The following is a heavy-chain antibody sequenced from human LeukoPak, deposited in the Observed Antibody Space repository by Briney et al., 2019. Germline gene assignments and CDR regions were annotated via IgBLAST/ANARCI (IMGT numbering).Heavy chain of an antibody. Sequence: GESLQISCKGSGYSFTSYWIGWVRPLPGKGLEWMGIIYPGDSDTRYSPSFQGQVTISADKSISTASLQWSSLKASDTAMYYCARRYSGSYPDYWGQGTLVTVSS. CDR1: GYSFTSYW. V-gene: IGHV5-51*01. J-gene: IGHJ4*02. CDR2: IYPGDSDT. CDR3: ARRYSGSYPDY. D-gene: IGHD1-26*01.